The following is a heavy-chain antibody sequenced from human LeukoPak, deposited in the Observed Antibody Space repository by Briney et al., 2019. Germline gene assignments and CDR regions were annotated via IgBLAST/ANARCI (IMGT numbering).Heavy chain of an antibody. CDR2: IKQDGSER. Sequence: GGSLRLSCAASGFTLSSYWMSWVRQAPGKGLEWVANIKQDGSERYYVDSVKGRFTISRDNAKNSLYLQMNSLRAEDTAVYYCAELEWPRGYWGQETLVTVSS. V-gene: IGHV3-7*01. CDR3: AELEWPRGY. J-gene: IGHJ4*02. CDR1: GFTLSSYW. D-gene: IGHD1-7*01.